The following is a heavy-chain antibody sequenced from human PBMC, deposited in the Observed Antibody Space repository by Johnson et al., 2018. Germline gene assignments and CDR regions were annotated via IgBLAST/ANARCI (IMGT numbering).Heavy chain of an antibody. D-gene: IGHD3-10*01. J-gene: IGHJ3*02. V-gene: IGHV3-30*03. CDR2: ISYDGRIK. Sequence: QVQLQESGGGVVQPGRSLRLSCAASGFSFTNYAIHWVRQAPGKGLEWVALISYDGRIKYYGESVRALFTVSRDTAKNRVYLEMSSLSVADTAMYYCARVKELGCLEIWGQGTMGTVSS. CDR3: ARVKELGCLEI. CDR1: GFSFTNYA.